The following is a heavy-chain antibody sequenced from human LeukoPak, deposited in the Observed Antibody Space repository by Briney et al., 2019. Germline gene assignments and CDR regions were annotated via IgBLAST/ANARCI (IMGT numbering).Heavy chain of an antibody. CDR2: ISGSSSTI. D-gene: IGHD5-12*01. V-gene: IGHV3-48*01. Sequence: GGSLRLSCAASGFTFSIYGKNWVRQAPGKGLEWVSYISGSSSTIYYAASVKGRLTISRDNAKNSLSLQMNSLRAEDTAVYYCATYSGYDRIFDYWGQGTLVTVSS. J-gene: IGHJ4*02. CDR3: ATYSGYDRIFDY. CDR1: GFTFSIYG.